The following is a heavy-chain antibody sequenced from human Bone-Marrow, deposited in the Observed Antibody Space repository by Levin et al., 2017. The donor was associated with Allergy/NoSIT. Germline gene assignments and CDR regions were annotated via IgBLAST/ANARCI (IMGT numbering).Heavy chain of an antibody. V-gene: IGHV3-30*18. CDR1: GFTFSSYG. J-gene: IGHJ6*03. D-gene: IGHD3-16*02. CDR2: ISYDGSNK. Sequence: GGSLRLSCAASGFTFSSYGMHWVRQAPGKGLEWVAVISYDGSNKYYADSVKGRFTISRDNSKNTLYLQMNSLRAEDTAMYYCAKSFGMITFGGVIVDNYYMDGWGKGTTVTVSS. CDR3: AKSFGMITFGGVIVDNYYMDG.